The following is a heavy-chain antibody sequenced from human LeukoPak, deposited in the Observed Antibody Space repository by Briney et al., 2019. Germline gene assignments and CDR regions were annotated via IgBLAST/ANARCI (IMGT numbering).Heavy chain of an antibody. CDR3: AKSYSSSPSSWYYYYMDV. V-gene: IGHV3-33*08. J-gene: IGHJ6*03. D-gene: IGHD6-6*01. CDR1: GFTFSSYS. Sequence: GGSLRLSCAASGFTFSSYSMNWVRQAPGEGLEWVAVIWYGGSNKYYADSVKGRFTISRDNSKNTLYLQMNSLRAEDTAVYYCAKSYSSSPSSWYYYYMDVWGKGTTVTVSS. CDR2: IWYGGSNK.